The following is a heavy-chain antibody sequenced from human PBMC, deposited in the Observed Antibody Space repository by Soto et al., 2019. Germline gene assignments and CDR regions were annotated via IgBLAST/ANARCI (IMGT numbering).Heavy chain of an antibody. CDR1: GFTLSSYS. J-gene: IGHJ4*02. V-gene: IGHV3-48*01. D-gene: IGHD3-3*01. CDR2: ITSKSTTI. Sequence: GGSLRLACASPGFTLSSYSMNWVRKAKGQGLEWVSYITSKSTTIKYADSVKGRFTVSRDNAKNSLYLQLNSLRAEDTAVYYCARDPSDFWSGPRLTLDYWGQGNLVTVSS. CDR3: ARDPSDFWSGPRLTLDY.